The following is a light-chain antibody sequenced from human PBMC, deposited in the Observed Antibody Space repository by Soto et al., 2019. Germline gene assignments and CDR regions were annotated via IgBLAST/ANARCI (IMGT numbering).Light chain of an antibody. CDR2: DDS. J-gene: IGLJ1*01. Sequence: YELTQPPPGSVAPGQTARITCGGNNIGSKSGHWDPQKPGQAPVLVVYDDSDRPSGIPERFSGSNSGNTATLTISRVEAGDEADYYCQVWDSSSDHPVFGTGSKVTVL. CDR1: NIGSKS. V-gene: IGLV3-21*02. CDR3: QVWDSSSDHPV.